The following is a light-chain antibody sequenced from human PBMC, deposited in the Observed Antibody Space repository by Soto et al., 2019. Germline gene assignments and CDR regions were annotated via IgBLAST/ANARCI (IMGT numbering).Light chain of an antibody. CDR1: QSVSSTY. CDR3: QQYGSSSWT. J-gene: IGKJ1*01. V-gene: IGKV3-20*01. CDR2: GAS. Sequence: EIVLTQSPGTLSLSPGERATLSCRASQSVSSTYLAWYQQKPGQAPRLLIYGASSRAADIPDRFSGSGSGTDFTLTISSLEPEDFAVYYCQQYGSSSWTFGQGTKVEIK.